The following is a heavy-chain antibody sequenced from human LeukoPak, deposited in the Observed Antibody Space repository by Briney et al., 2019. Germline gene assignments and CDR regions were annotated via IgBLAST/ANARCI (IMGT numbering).Heavy chain of an antibody. Sequence: PSETLFLTCTVSGGSISSYYWSWIRQPAGKGLEWIGRIYTSGSTNYNPSLKSRVTMSVDTSKNQFSLKLSSVTAADTAVYYCARLPLRDFWRVYYYMDVWGKGTTVTVSS. CDR3: ARLPLRDFWRVYYYMDV. CDR2: IYTSGST. CDR1: GGSISSYY. V-gene: IGHV4-4*07. D-gene: IGHD3-3*01. J-gene: IGHJ6*03.